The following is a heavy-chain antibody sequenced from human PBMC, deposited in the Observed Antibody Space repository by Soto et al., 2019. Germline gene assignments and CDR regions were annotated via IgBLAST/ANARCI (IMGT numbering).Heavy chain of an antibody. D-gene: IGHD3-3*01. Sequence: PGGSLRLSCAASGFTFSDYYMSWIRQAPGKGLEWVSYISSSGSTIYYADSVKGRFTISRDNAKNSLYLQMNSLRAEDTAVYYCARAWSYYDFWSGPSPYYYGMDVWGQGTTVTVS. J-gene: IGHJ6*02. CDR3: ARAWSYYDFWSGPSPYYYGMDV. CDR2: ISSSGSTI. V-gene: IGHV3-11*01. CDR1: GFTFSDYY.